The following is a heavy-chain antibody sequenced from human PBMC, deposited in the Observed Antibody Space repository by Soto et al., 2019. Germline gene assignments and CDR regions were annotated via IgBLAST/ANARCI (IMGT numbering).Heavy chain of an antibody. Sequence: VSVKVSCKASGYTFTSYGISWVRQAPGQGLEWMGWISAYNGNTNYAQKLQGRVTMTTDTSTSTAYMELRSLRSDDTAVYYCARDLRQWLYVWGMDVWGQGTTVTVSS. CDR3: ARDLRQWLYVWGMDV. CDR1: GYTFTSYG. V-gene: IGHV1-18*01. D-gene: IGHD6-19*01. CDR2: ISAYNGNT. J-gene: IGHJ6*02.